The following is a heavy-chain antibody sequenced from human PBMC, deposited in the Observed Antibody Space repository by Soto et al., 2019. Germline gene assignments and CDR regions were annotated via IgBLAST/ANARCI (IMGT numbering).Heavy chain of an antibody. CDR3: ARGYCSGGSCSSLLDY. Sequence: ASVKVSCKASGYTFTSYGISWVRQAPGQGLEWMGWISAYNGNTNYAQKLQGRVTMTTDTSTSAAYMELRSLRSDDTAVYYCARGYCSGGSCSSLLDYWGQGTLVTVSS. CDR1: GYTFTSYG. CDR2: ISAYNGNT. J-gene: IGHJ4*02. D-gene: IGHD2-15*01. V-gene: IGHV1-18*01.